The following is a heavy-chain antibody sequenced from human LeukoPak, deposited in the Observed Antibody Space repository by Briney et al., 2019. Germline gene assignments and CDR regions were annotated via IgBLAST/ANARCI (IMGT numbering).Heavy chain of an antibody. V-gene: IGHV4-61*02. Sequence: SQTLSLTCTVSGGSISSGSYYWSWIRQPAGKGLEWIGRGYTSGSTHYNPSLKSRVTISVDTPKNQFSLKLSSVTAADTAVYYCARGEIGNCSGGSCLNWFDPWGQGTLVTVSS. J-gene: IGHJ5*02. CDR2: GYTSGST. D-gene: IGHD2-15*01. CDR1: GGSISSGSYY. CDR3: ARGEIGNCSGGSCLNWFDP.